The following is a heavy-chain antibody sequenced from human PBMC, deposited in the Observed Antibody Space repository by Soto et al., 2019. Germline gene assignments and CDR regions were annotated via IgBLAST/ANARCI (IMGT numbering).Heavy chain of an antibody. CDR1: GYSLSDLS. CDR2: LDAEDGET. J-gene: IGHJ4*02. Sequence: ASVKVSCKVSGYSLSDLSIHWVRQAPGKGPEWMGGLDAEDGETIYAQKLQGRGTMTEDTSTDTAYMELSSLTSEGTAMYYCATLPRTIERTPAAIWSFDSWGQGTLVTVSS. V-gene: IGHV1-24*01. D-gene: IGHD2-2*01. CDR3: ATLPRTIERTPAAIWSFDS.